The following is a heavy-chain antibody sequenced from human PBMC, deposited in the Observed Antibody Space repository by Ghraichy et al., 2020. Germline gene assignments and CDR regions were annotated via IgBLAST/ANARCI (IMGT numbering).Heavy chain of an antibody. V-gene: IGHV3-23*01. J-gene: IGHJ5*02. CDR1: GFTFSSYA. D-gene: IGHD6-13*01. CDR2: ISGSGGST. Sequence: GESLNISCAASGFTFSSYAMSWVRQAPGKGLEWVSAISGSGGSTYYADSVKGRFTISRDNSKNTLYLQMNSLRAEDTAVYYCAKDVGSSWYPDNWFDPWGQGTLVTVSS. CDR3: AKDVGSSWYPDNWFDP.